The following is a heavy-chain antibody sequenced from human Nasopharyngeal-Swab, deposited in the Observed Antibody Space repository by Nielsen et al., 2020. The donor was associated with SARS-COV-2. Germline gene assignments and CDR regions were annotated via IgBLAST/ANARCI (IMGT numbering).Heavy chain of an antibody. V-gene: IGHV4-39*01. CDR3: ARHVTSSGWYAGLDY. Sequence: GSLRLSCTVSGGSISSSSYYWGWIRQPPWKGLEWIGSIYYSGSTYYNPSLKSRVTISVDTSKNQFSLKLSSVTAADTAVYYCARHVTSSGWYAGLDYWGQGTLVTVSS. CDR1: GGSISSSSYY. CDR2: IYYSGST. D-gene: IGHD6-19*01. J-gene: IGHJ4*02.